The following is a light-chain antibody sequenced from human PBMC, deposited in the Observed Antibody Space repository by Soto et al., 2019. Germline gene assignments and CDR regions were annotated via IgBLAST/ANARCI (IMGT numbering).Light chain of an antibody. CDR1: AGSVSTTYY. CDR2: STN. Sequence: QTEVTQEASFSVSPGGTVTVTCGLTAGSVSTTYYPSWYQQTPGQAPRTLIYSTNVRSSGVPDRFSGSILGNKAALTITGAQADDESDYYCVLYMGRGISVFGGGTKLTVL. CDR3: VLYMGRGISV. J-gene: IGLJ2*01. V-gene: IGLV8-61*01.